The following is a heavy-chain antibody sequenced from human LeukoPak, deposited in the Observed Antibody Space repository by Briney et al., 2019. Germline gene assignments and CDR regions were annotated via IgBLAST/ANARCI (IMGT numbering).Heavy chain of an antibody. CDR2: ISGSGGST. J-gene: IGHJ6*02. V-gene: IGHV3-23*01. CDR1: GFTFSSYA. Sequence: SGGSLRLSCAASGFTFSSYAMSWVRQAPGKGLEWVSAISGSGGSTYYADSVKGRFTISRDNSKNTLYLQMNSLRAEDTAVYYCASTSPSNGLYYYYYYGMDVWGQGTTVTVSS. D-gene: IGHD2-8*01. CDR3: ASTSPSNGLYYYYYYGMDV.